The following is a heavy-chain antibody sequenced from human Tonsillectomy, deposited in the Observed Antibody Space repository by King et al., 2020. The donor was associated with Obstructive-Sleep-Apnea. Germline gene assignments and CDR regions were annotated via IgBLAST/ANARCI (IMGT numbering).Heavy chain of an antibody. D-gene: IGHD6-13*01. J-gene: IGHJ4*02. CDR3: ARDHSSSWYDYIDY. Sequence: QLVESGGGLVQPGGSLRLSCAASGLTFSSYSMNWVRQAPGKGLEWVSYISSSSSTIYYADSVKGLFTISSDNAKNSLYLQMNSLRAEDTAVYYCARDHSSSWYDYIDYWGQGTLVTVSS. CDR1: GLTFSSYS. V-gene: IGHV3-48*01. CDR2: ISSSSSTI.